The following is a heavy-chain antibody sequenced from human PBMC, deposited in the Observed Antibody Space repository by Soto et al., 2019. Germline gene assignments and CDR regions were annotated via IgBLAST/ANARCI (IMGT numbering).Heavy chain of an antibody. CDR1: GGSISSGAYY. CDR3: ALVDGGDYEFDY. D-gene: IGHD4-17*01. Sequence: QVQLQESGPGLVKPSQTLSLTCTVSGGSISSGAYYGSWIRPHPGKGLEWIGNIYYSGSTNYNPSLKSRVTLSVDTSNNQFSLKVSSVTAADTAVYYCALVDGGDYEFDYWGQGTQVTVSS. V-gene: IGHV4-31*03. J-gene: IGHJ4*02. CDR2: IYYSGST.